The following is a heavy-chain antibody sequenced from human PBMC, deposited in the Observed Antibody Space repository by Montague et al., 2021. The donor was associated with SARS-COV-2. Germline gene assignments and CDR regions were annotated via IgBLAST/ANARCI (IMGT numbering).Heavy chain of an antibody. CDR3: ARELEIHDFLSGYYIED. D-gene: IGHD3-3*01. V-gene: IGHV4-61*01. CDR2: IYYSGST. Sequence: SETLSLTCTVSGGSVNSGSYHWNWLRQPPGKGLEWIGYIYYSGSTSYNPSLNSRVTISLDTSKNQFSLNLTSVTAADTALYFCARELEIHDFLSGYYIEDWGQGTLVTVSS. J-gene: IGHJ4*02. CDR1: GGSVNSGSYH.